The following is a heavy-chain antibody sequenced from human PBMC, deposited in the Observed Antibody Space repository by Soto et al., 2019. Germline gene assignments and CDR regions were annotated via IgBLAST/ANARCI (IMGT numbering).Heavy chain of an antibody. V-gene: IGHV1-58*01. J-gene: IGHJ6*02. Sequence: QMQLVQSGPEVKKPGTSVKVSCKASGFTFTSSAVQWVRQARGQRLEWIGWIVVGSGNTNYAQKFQERVTITRDMSTSTAYMELSSLRSEDTAVYYCAADDRSYGDYLYYYYGMDVWGQGTTVTVSS. CDR1: GFTFTSSA. CDR3: AADDRSYGDYLYYYYGMDV. D-gene: IGHD4-17*01. CDR2: IVVGSGNT.